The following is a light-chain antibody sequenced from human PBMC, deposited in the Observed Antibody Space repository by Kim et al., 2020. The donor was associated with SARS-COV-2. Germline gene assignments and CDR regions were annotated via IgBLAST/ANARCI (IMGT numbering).Light chain of an antibody. CDR3: QVWVSSSDHWV. V-gene: IGLV3-21*04. CDR2: YDS. J-gene: IGLJ3*02. Sequence: SYELTQPPSVSVAPGKTARITCGGNNIGSKSVHWYQQKPGQAPVLVIYYDSDRPSGIPERFSGSNSGNTATLTISRVEAGDEADSYCQVWVSSSDHWVFG. CDR1: NIGSKS.